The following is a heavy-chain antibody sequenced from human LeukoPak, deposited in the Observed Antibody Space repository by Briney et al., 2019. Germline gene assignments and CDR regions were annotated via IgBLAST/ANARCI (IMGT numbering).Heavy chain of an antibody. Sequence: GGSLRLSCAASGFTFSNYWMHWVRHAPGKGLVWVSRINSDGSSTSYADSVKGRFTISRDNAKNTLYLQMNSLRAEDTAVYYCARVSSGSYFGYYYYYMDVWGKGTTVTVSS. CDR3: ARVSSGSYFGYYYYYMDV. V-gene: IGHV3-74*01. CDR2: INSDGSST. J-gene: IGHJ6*03. D-gene: IGHD1-26*01. CDR1: GFTFSNYW.